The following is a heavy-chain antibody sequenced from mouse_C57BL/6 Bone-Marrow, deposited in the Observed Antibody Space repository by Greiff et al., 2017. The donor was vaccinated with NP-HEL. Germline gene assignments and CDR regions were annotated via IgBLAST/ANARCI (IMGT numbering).Heavy chain of an antibody. Sequence: QVQLQQSGAELVKPGASVKMSCKASGYTFTSYWITWVKQRPGQGLEWIGDIYPGSGSTNYNEKFKSKATLTVDTSSSTAYMQLSSLTSEDSAVYYCARSYGNSSWFAYWGQGTLVTVSA. V-gene: IGHV1-55*01. CDR2: IYPGSGST. D-gene: IGHD2-1*01. CDR1: GYTFTSYW. J-gene: IGHJ3*01. CDR3: ARSYGNSSWFAY.